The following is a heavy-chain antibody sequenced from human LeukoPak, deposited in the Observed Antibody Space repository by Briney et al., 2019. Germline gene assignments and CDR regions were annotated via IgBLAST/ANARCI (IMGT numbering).Heavy chain of an antibody. Sequence: SETPSLTCTVSGGSISSYYWSWIRQPPGKGLEWIGYIYYSGSTNYNPSLKSRVAISVDTSKNQFSLKLSSVTAADTAVYYCARGNYGSGRDYYYYMDVWGKGTTVTISS. CDR3: ARGNYGSGRDYYYYMDV. J-gene: IGHJ6*03. D-gene: IGHD3-10*01. V-gene: IGHV4-59*01. CDR2: IYYSGST. CDR1: GGSISSYY.